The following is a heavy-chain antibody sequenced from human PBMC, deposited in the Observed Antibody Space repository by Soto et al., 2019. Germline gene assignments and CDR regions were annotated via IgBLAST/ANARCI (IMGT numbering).Heavy chain of an antibody. Sequence: SETLSLTCTVSGGSVSSGSYYWILIRQPPGKGLEWIGYIYYSGSTNYNPSLKSRVTISVDTSKNQFSLKLSSVTAADTAVYYCARVVFLGSRKFDYWGHGTLVTVSS. D-gene: IGHD2-2*01. J-gene: IGHJ4*01. CDR3: ARVVFLGSRKFDY. V-gene: IGHV4-61*01. CDR1: GGSVSSGSYY. CDR2: IYYSGST.